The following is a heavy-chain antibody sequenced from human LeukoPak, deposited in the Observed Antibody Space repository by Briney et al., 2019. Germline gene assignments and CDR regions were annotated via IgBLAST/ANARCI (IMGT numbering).Heavy chain of an antibody. CDR1: GYSFTSYW. Sequence: GESLKISCKGSGYSFTSYWIGWVRQMPGKGVEGMGIIYPGDSDSRYSPSFQGQVTISADKTISTAYLQWSSLKASDTAMYYCARLVDTAMVSYGMDVWGQGTTVTVSS. CDR2: IYPGDSDS. D-gene: IGHD5-18*01. V-gene: IGHV5-51*01. CDR3: ARLVDTAMVSYGMDV. J-gene: IGHJ6*02.